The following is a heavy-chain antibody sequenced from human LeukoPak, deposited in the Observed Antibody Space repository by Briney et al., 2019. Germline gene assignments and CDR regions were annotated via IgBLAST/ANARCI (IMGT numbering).Heavy chain of an antibody. Sequence: GGSLRLSCSASGFTFSNYAMTWVRQAPGKGLQWVASISGSGYSTHYADSVKGRFTISRDNSEDTLYLQMNSLRAEDTAVYHCARDLGCSTSSCRYNWFDPWGQGTLVTVSS. V-gene: IGHV3-23*01. D-gene: IGHD2-2*01. CDR3: ARDLGCSTSSCRYNWFDP. CDR1: GFTFSNYA. J-gene: IGHJ5*02. CDR2: ISGSGYST.